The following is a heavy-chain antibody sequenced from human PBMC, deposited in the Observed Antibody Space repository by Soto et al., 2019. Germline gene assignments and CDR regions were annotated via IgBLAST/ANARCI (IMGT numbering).Heavy chain of an antibody. J-gene: IGHJ6*02. V-gene: IGHV1-8*02. CDR1: GYTFTSYD. CDR3: ARERVYSYGGTDYYYYYGIDV. CDR2: MSPKSGKT. Sequence: ASVKVSCKASGYTFTSYDINWVRQATGQGLEWMGWMSPKSGKTGYTQKFQGRVTMTSNTSINTVYMELSSLRSDDTAVYYCARERVYSYGGTDYYYYYGIDVWGQGTTVTVSS. D-gene: IGHD5-18*01.